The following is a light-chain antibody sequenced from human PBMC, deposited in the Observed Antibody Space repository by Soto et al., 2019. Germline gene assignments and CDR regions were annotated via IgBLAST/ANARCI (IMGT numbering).Light chain of an antibody. J-gene: IGKJ3*01. V-gene: IGKV1-5*01. CDR1: QSISSW. CDR2: DAS. Sequence: DIQMTQSPSTLSASGGDRVTITCRASQSISSWLAWYQQKPGKAPKLLIYDASSLESGVPSRFSGSGSGTEFTLTISSLQPDDFATYYCQHFTFVPGTKVDIK. CDR3: QHFT.